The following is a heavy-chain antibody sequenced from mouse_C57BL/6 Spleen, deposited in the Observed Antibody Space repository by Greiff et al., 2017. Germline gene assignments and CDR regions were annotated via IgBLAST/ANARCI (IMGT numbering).Heavy chain of an antibody. V-gene: IGHV1-82*01. CDR1: GYAFSSAW. CDR2: IYPGDGDT. J-gene: IGHJ1*03. CDR3: ARVADYDYDYWYFDV. D-gene: IGHD2-4*01. Sequence: VKLVESGPELVKPGASVKISCKASGYAFSSAWMNWVKQRPGKGLEWIGRIYPGDGDTNYNGKFKGKATLTADKSSNTSYMQLSSLASEDSAIYFCARVADYDYDYWYFDVWGTGTTLTVSS.